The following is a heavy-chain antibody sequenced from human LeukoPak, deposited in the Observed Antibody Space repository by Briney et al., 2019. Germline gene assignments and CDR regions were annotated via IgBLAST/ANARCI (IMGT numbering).Heavy chain of an antibody. CDR1: GFSFSSYS. V-gene: IGHV3-21*01. D-gene: IGHD5-12*01. J-gene: IGHJ4*02. CDR2: ISSSSSYI. CDR3: ARDAEGYSGYDTRSFDY. Sequence: TGGSLRLSCAASGFSFSSYSMNWVRQAPGKGLEWVSSISSSSSYIYYADSVKGRFTISRDNAKNSLYLQMNSLRAEDTAVYYCARDAEGYSGYDTRSFDYWGQGTLVTVSS.